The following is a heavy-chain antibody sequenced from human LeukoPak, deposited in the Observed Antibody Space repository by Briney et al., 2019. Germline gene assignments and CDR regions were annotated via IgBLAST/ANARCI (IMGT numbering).Heavy chain of an antibody. CDR2: ISSSSSYI. V-gene: IGHV3-21*01. Sequence: GGSLRLSCAASGFTFSSFSMNWVRQAPGKGLEWVSSISSSSSYIYYADSVKGRFTISRDNAKNSLYLQMNSLRAEDTAVYYCARDWSGGMDAWGKGTTVTVSS. CDR1: GFTFSSFS. CDR3: ARDWSGGMDA. J-gene: IGHJ6*04.